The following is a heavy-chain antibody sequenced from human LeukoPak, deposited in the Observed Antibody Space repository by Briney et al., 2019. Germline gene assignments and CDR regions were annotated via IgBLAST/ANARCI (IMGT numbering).Heavy chain of an antibody. D-gene: IGHD5-12*01. CDR1: AYTFTSYG. J-gene: IGHJ6*03. CDR3: ARVRYSGYDYSGYMDV. Sequence: ASEKVSCKASAYTFTSYGISWVRQAPGQGLEWMGWISAYNGNTNYSQNLQGRVTMTTDTSTSTAYMELRSLRSDDTAVYYCARVRYSGYDYSGYMDVWGKGSTVTVS. CDR2: ISAYNGNT. V-gene: IGHV1-18*01.